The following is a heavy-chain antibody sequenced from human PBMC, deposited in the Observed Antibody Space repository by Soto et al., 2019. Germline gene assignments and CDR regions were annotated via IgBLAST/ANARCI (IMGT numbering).Heavy chain of an antibody. Sequence: QVQLQQWGAGLLKPSETLSLTCAVYGGSFSGYYWNWIRQPPGKGLEWIGEVNHSGSTNYNPSLKSRVTLSVYTFIKQFSLKLGSVTAADMAVYYCSRVIHPLFSVSYRYWGQGTLVTVSS. CDR1: GGSFSGYY. D-gene: IGHD3-10*01. CDR2: VNHSGST. J-gene: IGHJ4*02. V-gene: IGHV4-34*01. CDR3: SRVIHPLFSVSYRY.